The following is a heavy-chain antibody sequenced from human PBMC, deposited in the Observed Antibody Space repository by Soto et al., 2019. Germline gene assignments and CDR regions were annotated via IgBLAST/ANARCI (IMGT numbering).Heavy chain of an antibody. CDR1: GFTFSTFG. J-gene: IGHJ4*02. Sequence: QVQLVESGGGVVQPGRSLRLSCTASGFTFSTFGMHWVRQAPGKGLEWVAVISYAGRKKYYADSVRGRFTISTDNSNNTLYLQMDSLRPDDTSVYYCAKERPRCCSGGSCPFDYWGQGTLVTVSS. V-gene: IGHV3-30*18. D-gene: IGHD2-15*01. CDR2: ISYAGRKK. CDR3: AKERPRCCSGGSCPFDY.